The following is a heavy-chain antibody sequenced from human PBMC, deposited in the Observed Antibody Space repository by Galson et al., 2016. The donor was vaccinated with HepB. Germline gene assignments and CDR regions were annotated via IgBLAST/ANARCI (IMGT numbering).Heavy chain of an antibody. CDR2: ISSRGNMI. Sequence: SLRLSCAASGFTFSSYEMNWVRQAPGKGLEWVSYISSRGNMIFYADSVNGRFILSRDNARNSLYLQMNSLRAEDTAVYYCAKCEVGATSDRFDYWGQGTLVTVSS. CDR3: AKCEVGATSDRFDY. CDR1: GFTFSSYE. J-gene: IGHJ4*02. D-gene: IGHD1-26*01. V-gene: IGHV3-48*03.